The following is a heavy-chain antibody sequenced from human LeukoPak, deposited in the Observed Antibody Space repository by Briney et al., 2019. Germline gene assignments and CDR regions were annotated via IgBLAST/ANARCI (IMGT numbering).Heavy chain of an antibody. CDR3: MRDLLHLNPNYYFYMDV. D-gene: IGHD2/OR15-2a*01. CDR1: GGSISSGDYY. J-gene: IGHJ6*03. Sequence: PSETLSLTCTVSGGSISSGDYYWSWIRQPPGKGLEWIGRIYTNGSTNYNPSLKSRVTISADTSKNQFSLNLSSVTAADAAMYYCMRDLLHLNPNYYFYMDVWGKGTTVTVSS. V-gene: IGHV4-61*02. CDR2: IYTNGST.